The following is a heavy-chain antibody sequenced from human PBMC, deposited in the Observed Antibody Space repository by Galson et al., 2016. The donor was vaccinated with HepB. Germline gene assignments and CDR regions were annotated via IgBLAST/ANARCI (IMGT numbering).Heavy chain of an antibody. V-gene: IGHV3-53*01. CDR3: ARDADFGVAYGMDV. Sequence: SLRLSCAASGFIASNNHMTWVRQGPGKGLEWVSLISGRDITFYADSVKGRFTISRDNSKNTVFLQMNSLRVEDTAVYYCARDADFGVAYGMDVWGQGTTVTVSS. D-gene: IGHD3-3*01. J-gene: IGHJ6*02. CDR2: ISGRDIT. CDR1: GFIASNNH.